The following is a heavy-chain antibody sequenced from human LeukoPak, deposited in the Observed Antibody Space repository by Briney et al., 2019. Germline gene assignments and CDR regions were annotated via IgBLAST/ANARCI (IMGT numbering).Heavy chain of an antibody. D-gene: IGHD5-12*01. J-gene: IGHJ4*02. V-gene: IGHV4-38-2*02. CDR2: IYHSGST. Sequence: SETLSLTCTVSGYSISSGYYWGWIRPPPGKGLEWIGSIYHSGSTYYNPSLKSRVTISVDTSKNQFSLKLSSVTAADTAVHYCARVAPYSGYESVDYWGQGTLVTVSS. CDR3: ARVAPYSGYESVDY. CDR1: GYSISSGYY.